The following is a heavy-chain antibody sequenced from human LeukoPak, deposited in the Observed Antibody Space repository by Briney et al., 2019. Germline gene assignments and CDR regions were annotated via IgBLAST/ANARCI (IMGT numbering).Heavy chain of an antibody. Sequence: ASVKVSCKASGYTFTSYDINWVRQATGQGLEWMGWMNPNSGNTGYAQKFQGRVTITRNTSISTAYMELSSLRSEDTAVYYCATSYDFWSGYDAFDIWGQGTMVTVSS. V-gene: IGHV1-8*03. CDR1: GYTFTSYD. CDR3: ATSYDFWSGYDAFDI. D-gene: IGHD3-3*01. J-gene: IGHJ3*02. CDR2: MNPNSGNT.